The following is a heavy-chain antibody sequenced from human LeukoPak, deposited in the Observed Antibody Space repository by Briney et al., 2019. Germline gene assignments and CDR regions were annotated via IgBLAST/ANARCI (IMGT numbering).Heavy chain of an antibody. Sequence: PGGSLRLSCAASGFTFSSYSMNWVRQAPGKGLEWVSSISSSSSYIYYADSVKGRFTISRDNAKNSLYLQMNSLRAEDTAVYYCAPLPYSSGPKWFDPWGQGTLVTVSS. CDR3: APLPYSSGPKWFDP. V-gene: IGHV3-21*01. CDR2: ISSSSSYI. J-gene: IGHJ5*02. D-gene: IGHD6-19*01. CDR1: GFTFSSYS.